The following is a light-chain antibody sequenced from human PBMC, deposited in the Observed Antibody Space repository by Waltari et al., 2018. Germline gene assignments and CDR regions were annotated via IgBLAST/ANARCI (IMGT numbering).Light chain of an antibody. V-gene: IGKV4-1*01. Sequence: DIVMTQSPDSLAVSLSERATIDCMSSQSVLSSSNNKNYLAWYQQKPGQPPKLLIYWASTRESGVPDRFSGGGSGTDFTLTISSLQAEDVAVYYCQQYYGSPLTFGGGTKVEIK. J-gene: IGKJ4*01. CDR2: WAS. CDR1: QSVLSSSNNKNY. CDR3: QQYYGSPLT.